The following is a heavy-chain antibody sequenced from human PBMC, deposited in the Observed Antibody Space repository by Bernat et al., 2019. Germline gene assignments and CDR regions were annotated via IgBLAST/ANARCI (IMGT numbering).Heavy chain of an antibody. D-gene: IGHD3-22*01. Sequence: QVQLVQSGAEVKKPGASVKVSCKASGYTFTSYGISWVRQAPGQGLEWMGWISAYNGNTNYAQKLRGRVTMTTDTSTSTAYMELRSLRSDDTAVYYCARDLNRYYYDSSGYYRHTSNWFDPWGQGTLVTVSS. CDR2: ISAYNGNT. J-gene: IGHJ5*02. V-gene: IGHV1-18*01. CDR3: ARDLNRYYYDSSGYYRHTSNWFDP. CDR1: GYTFTSYG.